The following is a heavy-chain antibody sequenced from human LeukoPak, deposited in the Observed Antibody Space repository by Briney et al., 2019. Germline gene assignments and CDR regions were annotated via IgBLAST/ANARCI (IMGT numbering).Heavy chain of an antibody. CDR1: GFSLSPYS. Sequence: GGSLRLSCAASGFSLSPYSMNWVRQAPGKGLEWVSSISSGSTYIFYADSVKGRFATSRDNAKNSLYLQMSSLRADDTAIYYCARGHYTSGSYVLDHWGQGTLVTVSS. V-gene: IGHV3-21*01. CDR2: ISSGSTYI. D-gene: IGHD3-10*01. CDR3: ARGHYTSGSYVLDH. J-gene: IGHJ4*02.